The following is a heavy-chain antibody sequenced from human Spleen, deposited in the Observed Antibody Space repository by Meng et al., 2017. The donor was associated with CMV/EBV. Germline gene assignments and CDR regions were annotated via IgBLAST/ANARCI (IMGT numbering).Heavy chain of an antibody. CDR3: ARDLGGDIVVVPAAIQFDY. CDR2: ISAYNGNT. D-gene: IGHD2-2*02. J-gene: IGHJ4*02. CDR1: GGTFTSYG. Sequence: ASVKVSCKASGGTFTSYGISWVRQAPGQGLEWMGWISAYNGNTNYAQKLQGRVTMTTDTSTSTAYMELRSLRSDETAVYYCARDLGGDIVVVPAAIQFDYWGQGTLVTVSS. V-gene: IGHV1-18*01.